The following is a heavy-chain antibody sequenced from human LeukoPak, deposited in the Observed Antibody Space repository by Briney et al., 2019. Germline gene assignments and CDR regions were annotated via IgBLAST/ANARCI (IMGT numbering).Heavy chain of an antibody. D-gene: IGHD3-3*01. J-gene: IGHJ4*02. CDR1: GASLSSYY. Sequence: SETLSPTCSVSGASLSSYYWGWIRQSPGKGLEWLGYISDTGKTDYNPSLKSRGTLSLDTSKNQFSLRLTSVTAADTAVYYCVTGYYEPFDNWGQGTLVTVSS. CDR2: ISDTGKT. V-gene: IGHV4-59*01. CDR3: VTGYYEPFDN.